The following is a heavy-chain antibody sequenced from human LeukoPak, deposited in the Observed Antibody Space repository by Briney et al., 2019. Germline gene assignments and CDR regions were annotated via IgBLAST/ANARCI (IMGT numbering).Heavy chain of an antibody. Sequence: GGSLRLSCAASGFTFSSYSMNWVRQAPGKGLEWVSYISSSSGTIYYADSVKGRFTISRDNAKNSLYLQMNSLRAEDTAIYYCAKGRYSHGLFDYWGQGTLVTVSS. V-gene: IGHV3-48*01. CDR2: ISSSSGTI. CDR3: AKGRYSHGLFDY. J-gene: IGHJ4*02. CDR1: GFTFSSYS. D-gene: IGHD1-26*01.